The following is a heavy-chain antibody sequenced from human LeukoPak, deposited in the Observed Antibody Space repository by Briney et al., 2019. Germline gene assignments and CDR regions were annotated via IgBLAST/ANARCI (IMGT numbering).Heavy chain of an antibody. J-gene: IGHJ4*02. CDR1: GYTFTNYG. Sequence: ASVKVSFKASGYTFTNYGISWVRQTPGQGLEWMGWISAYNGNTNYAQKLQGRVTMTTDTSTSTAYMELRSLRSDDTAVYYCARDRHYDILTGYFDYWGQGTLVTVSS. CDR3: ARDRHYDILTGYFDY. CDR2: ISAYNGNT. V-gene: IGHV1-18*01. D-gene: IGHD3-9*01.